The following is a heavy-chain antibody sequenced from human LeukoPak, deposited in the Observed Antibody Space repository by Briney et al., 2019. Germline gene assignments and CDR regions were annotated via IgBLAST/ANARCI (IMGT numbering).Heavy chain of an antibody. Sequence: PSETLSLTCAVYGGSFSGYYWSWIRQPPGKGLEWIGEINHSGSTNYNPSLKSRVTISVDTSKNQFSLKLSSVTAADTAVYYCAREETSSGTVVDYWGQGTLVTVSS. D-gene: IGHD1-7*01. CDR3: AREETSSGTVVDY. V-gene: IGHV4-34*01. CDR2: INHSGST. J-gene: IGHJ4*02. CDR1: GGSFSGYY.